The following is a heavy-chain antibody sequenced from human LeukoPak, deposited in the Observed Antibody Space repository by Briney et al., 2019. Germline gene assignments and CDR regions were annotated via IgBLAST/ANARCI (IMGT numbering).Heavy chain of an antibody. D-gene: IGHD2-15*01. V-gene: IGHV1-2*02. CDR1: GYTFTGYY. CDR3: ARTDQYCSGGSCYLEIDY. Sequence: ASVKVSCKASGYTFTGYYMHWVRQAPGQGLEWMGWINPNSGGTNYAQKFQGRVTMTRDTSISTAYMELSSLRSEDTAVYYCARTDQYCSGGSCYLEIDYWGQGTLVTVSS. CDR2: INPNSGGT. J-gene: IGHJ4*02.